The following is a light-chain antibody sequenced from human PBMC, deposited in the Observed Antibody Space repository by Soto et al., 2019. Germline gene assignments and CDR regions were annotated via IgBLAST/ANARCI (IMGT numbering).Light chain of an antibody. CDR2: GAS. V-gene: IGKV3-15*01. CDR1: QSVTSN. J-gene: IGKJ4*01. Sequence: ETVMTQSPATLSVSPGERATLSCRASQSVTSNLAWYRQKPGQAPRLLIYGASSRATGIPARFSGSGSGTESTLTISSLQSEEFAVYYCQQYNNWPLTFGGGTKVDIK. CDR3: QQYNNWPLT.